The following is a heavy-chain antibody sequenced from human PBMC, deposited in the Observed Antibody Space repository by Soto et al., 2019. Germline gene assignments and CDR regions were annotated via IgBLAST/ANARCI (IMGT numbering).Heavy chain of an antibody. D-gene: IGHD3-3*01. CDR3: VHSKYTDFWSGYYSFYFDY. Sequence: QITLKESGPTQVKPTQTLTLTCTFSGFSLSTSGEGVGWIRQPPGKALEWLALIYWNDDKPYSPSLKNRLTVTKDASKNQVVLTMTNMDPVDTATYYCVHSKYTDFWSGYYSFYFDYWGQGTRVTVSS. J-gene: IGHJ4*02. CDR1: GFSLSTSGEG. CDR2: IYWNDDK. V-gene: IGHV2-5*01.